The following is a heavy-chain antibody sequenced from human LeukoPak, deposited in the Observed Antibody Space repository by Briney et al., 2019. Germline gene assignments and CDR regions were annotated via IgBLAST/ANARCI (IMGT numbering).Heavy chain of an antibody. D-gene: IGHD5-18*01. Sequence: SETLSLTCTVSGGSISSYYWSWIRQPPGKGLEWIGYIYYSGSTNYNPSLKSRVTISVDTSKNQFSLKLSSVTAADTAVYYCARSHQDGEYSYGPFDYWGQGTLVTVSS. CDR2: IYYSGST. CDR1: GGSISSYY. V-gene: IGHV4-59*01. J-gene: IGHJ4*02. CDR3: ARSHQDGEYSYGPFDY.